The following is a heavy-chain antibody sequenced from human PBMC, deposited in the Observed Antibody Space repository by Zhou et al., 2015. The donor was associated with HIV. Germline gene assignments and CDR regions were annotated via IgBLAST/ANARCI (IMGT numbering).Heavy chain of an antibody. J-gene: IGHJ6*03. Sequence: QVQLVQSGAEVKKPGSSVKVSCKASGGTFSSYAISWVRQAPGQGLEWMGGIIPIFGTANYAQKFQGRVTITADESTSTAYMELSSLRSEDTAVYYCARAVGYCSSTSCYETYYYYMDVWGKGTTVTVSS. D-gene: IGHD2-2*01. CDR3: ARAVGYCSSTSCYETYYYYMDV. V-gene: IGHV1-69*01. CDR1: GGTFSSYA. CDR2: IIPIFGTA.